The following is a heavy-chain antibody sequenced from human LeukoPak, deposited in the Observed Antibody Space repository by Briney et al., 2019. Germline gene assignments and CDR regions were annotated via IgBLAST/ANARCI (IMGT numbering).Heavy chain of an antibody. CDR2: ISGSGGST. CDR1: GFTFSSYA. Sequence: PGGSLRLSCAASGFTFSSYAMSWVRQAPGKGLEWVSAISGSGGSTYYADSVKGRFTISRDNSKNTLYLQMNGLRAEDTAVYYCAKGALLLWFGEYIEDYFDYWGQGTLVTVSS. V-gene: IGHV3-23*01. CDR3: AKGALLLWFGEYIEDYFDY. J-gene: IGHJ4*02. D-gene: IGHD3-10*01.